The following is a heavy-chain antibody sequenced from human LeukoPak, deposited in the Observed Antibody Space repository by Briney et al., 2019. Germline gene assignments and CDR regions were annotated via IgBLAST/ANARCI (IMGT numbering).Heavy chain of an antibody. D-gene: IGHD6-19*01. J-gene: IGHJ4*02. Sequence: ASVKVSCKASGYTFTSYDINWVRQATGQGLEWMGWMNPNSGNTGYAQKFQGRVTITRNTSISTAYMELSSLRSEDTAVYYCARVGAVAGTTEEVDYWGQGTLVTVSS. CDR3: ARVGAVAGTTEEVDY. CDR1: GYTFTSYD. CDR2: MNPNSGNT. V-gene: IGHV1-8*03.